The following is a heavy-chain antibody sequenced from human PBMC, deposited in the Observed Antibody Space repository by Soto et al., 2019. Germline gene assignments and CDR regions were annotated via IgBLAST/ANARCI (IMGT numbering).Heavy chain of an antibody. J-gene: IGHJ6*02. CDR2: IGTSETIR. D-gene: IGHD3-3*01. V-gene: IGHV3-48*03. Sequence: EVQLEESGGGLVQPGGSLRLSCAASGFTFSSYEMNWVRQVPGKGLQWVSYIGTSETIRYYADSVKGRFTISRDNAKNSLYLQMNSLRAEDTAIYYCARETLTLFGGVRDNVYYGMYVWGPGTTVTVSS. CDR3: ARETLTLFGGVRDNVYYGMYV. CDR1: GFTFSSYE.